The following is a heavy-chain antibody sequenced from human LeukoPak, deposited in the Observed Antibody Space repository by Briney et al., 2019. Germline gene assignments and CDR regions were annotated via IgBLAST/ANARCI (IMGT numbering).Heavy chain of an antibody. D-gene: IGHD4-23*01. CDR2: IYYSGST. CDR3: ARGDSTVTPKYFQY. CDR1: GYSISSGYY. V-gene: IGHV4-61*01. Sequence: SETLSLTCTVSGYSISSGYYWGWIRQPPGKGLEWIGYIYYSGSTNYNPSLKSRVTISLDTSKNQFSLKLSSVTAADTAVYYCARGDSTVTPKYFQYWGQGTLVTVSS. J-gene: IGHJ1*01.